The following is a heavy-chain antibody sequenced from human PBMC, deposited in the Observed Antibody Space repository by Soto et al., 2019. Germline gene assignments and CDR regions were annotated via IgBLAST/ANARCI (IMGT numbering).Heavy chain of an antibody. CDR2: IRSKANSYAT. D-gene: IGHD6-13*01. J-gene: IGHJ6*02. Sequence: GGSLRLSCAASGFTFSGSAMHWVRQASGKGLEWVGRIRSKANSYATAYAASVKGRFTISRDDSKNTAYLQMNSLKTEDTAVYYCTRRAAAAAVVPYGMDVWGPGTPLTVS. CDR3: TRRAAAAAVVPYGMDV. CDR1: GFTFSGSA. V-gene: IGHV3-73*01.